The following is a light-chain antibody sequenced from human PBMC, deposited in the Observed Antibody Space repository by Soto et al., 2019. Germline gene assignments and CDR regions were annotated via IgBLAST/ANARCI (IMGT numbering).Light chain of an antibody. CDR1: SSDVGGFNY. CDR3: SSFRTGSVVL. CDR2: EVS. V-gene: IGLV2-14*01. J-gene: IGLJ3*02. Sequence: QSALPQPASVSGSPGQSITISCTGTSSDVGGFNYVSWYQQYPGEAPKLLIYEVSNRPSGVSSRFSGSKSGNTASLTISGLQAEDEADYYCSSFRTGSVVLFGGGTKLTVL.